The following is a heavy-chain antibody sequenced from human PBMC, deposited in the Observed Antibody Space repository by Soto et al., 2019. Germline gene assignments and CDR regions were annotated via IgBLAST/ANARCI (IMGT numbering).Heavy chain of an antibody. CDR1: GFTFSSYA. V-gene: IGHV3-30-3*01. D-gene: IGHD3-10*02. Sequence: QVQLVESGGGVVQPGRSLRLSCAASGFTFSSYAMHWVRQAPGKGLEWVAVISYDGSNKYYADSVKGRFTISRDNSKNTLYLQMNSLRAEDTAVYYCARGMLRGCDPWGQGTLVTVSS. CDR3: ARGMLRGCDP. CDR2: ISYDGSNK. J-gene: IGHJ5*02.